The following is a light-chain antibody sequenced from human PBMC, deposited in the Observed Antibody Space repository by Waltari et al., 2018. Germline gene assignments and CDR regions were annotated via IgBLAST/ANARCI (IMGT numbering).Light chain of an antibody. CDR1: QTVSTN. Sequence: EIVMTQSPATLSVSPGDRAPLSCRASQTVSTNLAWYQQKPGQAPRLLIYGSSTRAAGIPARFSGSGSGTDFTLSISSLQPDDFATYYCQQYNSYEWTFGQGTKVAIK. V-gene: IGKV3-15*01. CDR3: QQYNSYEWT. J-gene: IGKJ1*01. CDR2: GSS.